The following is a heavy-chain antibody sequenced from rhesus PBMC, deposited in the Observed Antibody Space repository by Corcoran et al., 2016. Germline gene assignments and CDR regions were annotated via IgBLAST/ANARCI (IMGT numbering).Heavy chain of an antibody. D-gene: IGHD6-13*01. CDR2: IYGSSTST. CDR1: GGSIRARYR. Sequence: QVQLQESGPGVVTPSETLSLTCAASGGSIRARYRWSWIRQPPGTGLAWIGYIYGSSTSTNYNPSLKSRVTISKDTSKNQFSLKLSSVTAADTAVYYCARSPTGYSSWSGRFDVWGPGVLVTVSS. CDR3: ARSPTGYSSWSGRFDV. J-gene: IGHJ5-1*01. V-gene: IGHV4S10*01.